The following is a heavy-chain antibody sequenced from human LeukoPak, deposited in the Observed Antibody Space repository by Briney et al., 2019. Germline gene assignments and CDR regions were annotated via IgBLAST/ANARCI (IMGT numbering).Heavy chain of an antibody. V-gene: IGHV4-59*01. Sequence: PSETLSLTCTVSGGSISSYYWSWIRQPPGKGLEWIGYIHYSGSTNYNPSLKSRVTVSPDTSKNQFSLKLSSVTAADTAVYYCARGGSGWSIDYWGQGTLVTVSS. CDR3: ARGGSGWSIDY. J-gene: IGHJ4*02. D-gene: IGHD6-19*01. CDR2: IHYSGST. CDR1: GGSISSYY.